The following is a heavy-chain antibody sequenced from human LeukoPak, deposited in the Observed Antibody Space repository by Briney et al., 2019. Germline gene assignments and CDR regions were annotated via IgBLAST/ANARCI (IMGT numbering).Heavy chain of an antibody. CDR1: GGSISSYF. CDR2: VYHSGTT. D-gene: IGHD6-19*01. CDR3: ARGGGSGWYEKIWFDP. V-gene: IGHV4-59*01. Sequence: PDTVSLTCTVSGGSISSYFWSWIRQPPGKGLEWIGYVYHSGTTQYNPPLKSRVPISVDTSKNQFSLRLTSVTAADTAVYYCARGGGSGWYEKIWFDPWGQGTLVTV. J-gene: IGHJ5*02.